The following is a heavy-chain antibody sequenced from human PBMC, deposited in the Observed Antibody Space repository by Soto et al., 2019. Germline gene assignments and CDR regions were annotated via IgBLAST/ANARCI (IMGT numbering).Heavy chain of an antibody. CDR1: GFTFSTYS. Sequence: EVQLVESGGGLVKPGGSLRLSCAASGFTFSTYSMNWVRQAPGKGLEWVSSISSSSTYIYYADSLKGRFTISRDNAKNSLYLKMNSLRAEDTAVYYCASQPYSNSGWKPFDYWGQGTLVTVSS. D-gene: IGHD3-10*01. J-gene: IGHJ4*02. CDR3: ASQPYSNSGWKPFDY. CDR2: ISSSSTYI. V-gene: IGHV3-21*01.